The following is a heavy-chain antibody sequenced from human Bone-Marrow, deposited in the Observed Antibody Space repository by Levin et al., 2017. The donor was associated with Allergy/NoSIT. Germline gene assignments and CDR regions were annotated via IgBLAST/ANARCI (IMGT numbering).Heavy chain of an antibody. Sequence: PGGSLRLSCAASGFTFSNYAMHWVRQAAGKGLEGVAFISYDDGSDTYYAESVKGRFSVSRDNSKNTLHLKMNSLRAEDTAVYYCEGGYDSIGEALDIWGQGTMVTVS. V-gene: IGHV3-30-3*01. CDR2: ISYDDGSDT. J-gene: IGHJ3*02. D-gene: IGHD3-22*01. CDR3: EGGYDSIGEALDI. CDR1: GFTFSNYA.